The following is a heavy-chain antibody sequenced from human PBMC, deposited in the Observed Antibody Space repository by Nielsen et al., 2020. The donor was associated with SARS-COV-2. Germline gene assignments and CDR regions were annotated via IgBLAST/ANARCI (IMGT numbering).Heavy chain of an antibody. CDR1: GGSISSGDYY. V-gene: IGHV4-30-4*01. CDR2: IHHSWGT. CDR3: ARYQYGASWFDP. Sequence: SETLSLTCTVSGGSISSGDYYWSWIRQPPGKGLEWIGYIHHSWGTYYSPSLKSRISISVDTSRNQFSLKVNSVTAADTAVYYCARYQYGASWFDPWGQGTLVTVSS. D-gene: IGHD2-2*01. J-gene: IGHJ5*02.